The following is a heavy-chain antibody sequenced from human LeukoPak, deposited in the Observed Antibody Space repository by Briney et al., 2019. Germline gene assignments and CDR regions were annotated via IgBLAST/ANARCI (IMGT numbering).Heavy chain of an antibody. CDR3: ARDRQVGVVGATDFDY. Sequence: GASVNVSYKSSGYTFTSYAIHWVRQAPGQRLEWLGWINTGSGDPRYAKTCKGRVTITSYTSASTAYMELSSLRSEDTAVYYCARDRQVGVVGATDFDYWGQGTLVTVSS. CDR2: INTGSGDP. CDR1: GYTFTSYA. V-gene: IGHV1-3*04. J-gene: IGHJ4*02. D-gene: IGHD1-26*01.